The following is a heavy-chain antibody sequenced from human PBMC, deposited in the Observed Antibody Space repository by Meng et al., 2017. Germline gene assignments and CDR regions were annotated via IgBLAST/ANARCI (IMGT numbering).Heavy chain of an antibody. V-gene: IGHV4-31*03. Sequence: SETLSLTCTVSGGSISSGGYYWSWIRRHPGKGLEWIGYIYYSGSTYYNPSPKSRVTISVDTSKNQFSLKLSSVTAADTAVYYCARDLDHYFDYWGQGTLVTVSS. CDR3: ARDLDHYFDY. CDR2: IYYSGST. CDR1: GGSISSGGYY. J-gene: IGHJ4*02.